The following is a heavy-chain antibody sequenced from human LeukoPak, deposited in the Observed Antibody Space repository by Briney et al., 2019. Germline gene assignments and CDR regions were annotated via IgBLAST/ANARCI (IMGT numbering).Heavy chain of an antibody. Sequence: PGGSLRLSCAASGFTLDDYAMHWVRQAPGKGLEWVSGISWNSGSIGYADSVKGRFTISRDNAKNSLYLQMNSLRAEDTALYYCAKDREYDILTGYPGFDYWGQGTLVTVSS. CDR1: GFTLDDYA. V-gene: IGHV3-9*01. CDR3: AKDREYDILTGYPGFDY. D-gene: IGHD3-9*01. J-gene: IGHJ4*02. CDR2: ISWNSGSI.